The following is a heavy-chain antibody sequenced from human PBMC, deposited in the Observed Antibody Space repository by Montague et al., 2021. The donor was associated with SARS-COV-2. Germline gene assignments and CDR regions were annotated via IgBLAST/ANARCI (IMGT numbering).Heavy chain of an antibody. CDR1: DGLISSGNW. D-gene: IGHD6-13*01. J-gene: IGHJ4*02. Sequence: SETLSLTCAVSDGLISSGNWWSWVRQPPGKGLEWIGEIFHSGAASYNPSLKSRLTISMDKSKNEFSLKLNSVTAADTAMYYCARDFVAAVPDRFDSWGQGVLVTVSS. CDR2: IFHSGAA. CDR3: ARDFVAAVPDRFDS. V-gene: IGHV4/OR15-8*02.